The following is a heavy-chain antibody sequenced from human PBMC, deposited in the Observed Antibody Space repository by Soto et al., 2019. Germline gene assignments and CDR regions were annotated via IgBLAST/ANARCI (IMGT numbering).Heavy chain of an antibody. Sequence: QVQLQESGPGLVEPSETLSLTCLVSGGSVVWNWIRQSPGKGLEWIGYVHHLGYNRDNPSLKSRVAISLDTSKSQLSLRLSSVTAADTAMYYCARMPDTRGWPFEYWGQGILVTVSS. CDR1: GGSVV. V-gene: IGHV4-59*02. J-gene: IGHJ4*02. CDR2: VHHLGYN. CDR3: ARMPDTRGWPFEY. D-gene: IGHD6-19*01.